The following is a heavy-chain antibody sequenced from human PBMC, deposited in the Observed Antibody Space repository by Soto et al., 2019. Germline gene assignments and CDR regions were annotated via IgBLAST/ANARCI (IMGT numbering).Heavy chain of an antibody. V-gene: IGHV5-51*01. Sequence: PGESLKISCKGSGYSFTSYWIGWVRQMPGKGLEWMGIIYPGDSDTRYSPSFQGQVTISADKSISTAYLQWSSLKASDTAMYYCARRDCSGGSCYSSVSPEYFQHWGQGTLVTVSS. CDR2: IYPGDSDT. D-gene: IGHD2-15*01. J-gene: IGHJ1*01. CDR1: GYSFTSYW. CDR3: ARRDCSGGSCYSSVSPEYFQH.